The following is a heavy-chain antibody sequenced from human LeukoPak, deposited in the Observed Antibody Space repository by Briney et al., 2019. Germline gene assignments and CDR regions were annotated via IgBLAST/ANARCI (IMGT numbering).Heavy chain of an antibody. CDR1: GFTFSSYS. CDR2: ISAGGGST. V-gene: IGHV3-23*01. J-gene: IGHJ4*02. CDR3: AKIISRWGCIDY. Sequence: GGSLRLSCAASGFTFSSYSMNWVRQAPGKGLEWVSTISAGGGSTSYADSVKGRFTISRDNSKNTLDLQMNSLRAEDTAVYFCAKIISRWGCIDYWGQGTLVTVSS. D-gene: IGHD3-16*01.